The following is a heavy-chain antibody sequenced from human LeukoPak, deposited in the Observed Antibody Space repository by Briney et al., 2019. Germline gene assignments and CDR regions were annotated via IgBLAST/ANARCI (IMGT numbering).Heavy chain of an antibody. CDR3: AGVSSGSYAALDY. CDR2: IIPIFGIA. J-gene: IGHJ4*02. V-gene: IGHV1-69*05. CDR1: GGTFSDYA. Sequence: ASVKVSCKTSGGTFSDYAISWVRQAPGQGLEWMGGIIPIFGIANYAQKFQGRVTISTDESTTTAYMELSSLRSEDTAVYYCAGVSSGSYAALDYWGQGTLVTVSS. D-gene: IGHD1-26*01.